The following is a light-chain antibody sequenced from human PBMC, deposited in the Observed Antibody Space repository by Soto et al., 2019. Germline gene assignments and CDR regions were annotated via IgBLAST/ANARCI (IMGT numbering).Light chain of an antibody. CDR2: SNN. J-gene: IGLJ1*01. CDR1: SSYIGSNT. CDR3: AAWGDSLNGYV. Sequence: QSVLTQPPSASGTPGQRVTISCTGSSSYIGSNTVNWYQQLPGTAPKLLIYSNNQRPSGVPDRFSGSKSGTSASLAISGLXSEDEADYYSAAWGDSLNGYVFGTGTKVTVL. V-gene: IGLV1-44*01.